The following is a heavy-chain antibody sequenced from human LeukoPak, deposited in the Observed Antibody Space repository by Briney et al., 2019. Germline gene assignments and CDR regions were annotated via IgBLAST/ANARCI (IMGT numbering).Heavy chain of an antibody. J-gene: IGHJ4*02. CDR3: AYGTNSAADY. V-gene: IGHV4-59*08. Sequence: PSETLSLTGTVSGGSISSYYWSWIRQPPGKELKWMGYTYYSGSTNYNPSLKSRVTISVDTSKSQFSLKLSSVTAADTAVYYCAYGTNSAADYWGQGTLVTVSS. D-gene: IGHD2-8*01. CDR2: TYYSGST. CDR1: GGSISSYY.